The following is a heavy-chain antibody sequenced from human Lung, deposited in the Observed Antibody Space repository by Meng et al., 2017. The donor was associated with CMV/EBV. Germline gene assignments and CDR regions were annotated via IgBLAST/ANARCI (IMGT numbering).Heavy chain of an antibody. J-gene: IGHJ4*02. CDR1: GGSISSSNW. Sequence: VQLRAPGPGLLKPSGTLSLTCAVSGGSISSSNWWSWVRQPPGKGLEWIGEIYHSGSTNYNPSLKSRVTISVDKSKNQFSLKLSSVTAADTAVYYCASFPPPGKQWLVTDYWGQGTLVTVSS. CDR2: IYHSGST. CDR3: ASFPPPGKQWLVTDY. D-gene: IGHD6-19*01. V-gene: IGHV4-4*02.